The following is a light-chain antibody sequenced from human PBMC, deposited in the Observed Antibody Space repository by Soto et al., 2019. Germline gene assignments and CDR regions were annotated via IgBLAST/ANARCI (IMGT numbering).Light chain of an antibody. CDR3: QQYASSPLT. CDR2: GAS. Sequence: EIVLTQSPGTLSLSPGERATLSCRASQTVAKNFLAWYQRKPGQAPRPLIHGASSRATGIPDRFSGSGSGTDFALTISRLEPEDVAVFYCQQYASSPLTFGGGTTVDIK. CDR1: QTVAKNF. V-gene: IGKV3-20*01. J-gene: IGKJ4*01.